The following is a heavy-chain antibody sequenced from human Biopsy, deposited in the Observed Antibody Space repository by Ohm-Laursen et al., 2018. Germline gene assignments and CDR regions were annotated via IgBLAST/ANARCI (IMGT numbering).Heavy chain of an antibody. J-gene: IGHJ4*02. CDR1: GFTFSTYW. D-gene: IGHD2-15*01. CDR3: ARGGAGGGDY. CDR2: INRDESST. Sequence: LTCAASGFTFSTYWMHWVRQAPGKGLVWVSRINRDESSTSYADFVKGRFTISRDNAKNTLYLQMNSLRAEDTAVYYCARGGAGGGDYWGQGTLVTVSS. V-gene: IGHV3-74*01.